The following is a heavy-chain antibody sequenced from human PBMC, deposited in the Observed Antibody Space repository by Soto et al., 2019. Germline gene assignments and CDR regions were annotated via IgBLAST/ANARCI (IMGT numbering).Heavy chain of an antibody. V-gene: IGHV3-21*01. D-gene: IGHD2-15*01. Sequence: GGSLRLSCAASGFTFSSYSMNWVRQAPGKGLEWVLSISSSSSYIYYADSVKGRFTISRDNAKNSLYLQMNSLRAEDTAVYYCARVRDCSGGSCPIDYYYYYMDVWGKGTTVTVSS. CDR1: GFTFSSYS. J-gene: IGHJ6*03. CDR3: ARVRDCSGGSCPIDYYYYYMDV. CDR2: ISSSSSYI.